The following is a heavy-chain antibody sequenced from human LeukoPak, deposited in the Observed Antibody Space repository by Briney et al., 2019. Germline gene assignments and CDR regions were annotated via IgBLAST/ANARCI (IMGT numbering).Heavy chain of an antibody. D-gene: IGHD2-2*02. Sequence: GASVKVSCKASGYTFTSYGISWVRQAPGQGLEWMGWISAYSGNTNYAQKLQGRVTMTTDTSTSTAYMELRSLRSDDTAVYYCARGCSSTSCYNFQGYFDYWGQGTLVTVSS. CDR2: ISAYSGNT. CDR3: ARGCSSTSCYNFQGYFDY. CDR1: GYTFTSYG. V-gene: IGHV1-18*01. J-gene: IGHJ4*02.